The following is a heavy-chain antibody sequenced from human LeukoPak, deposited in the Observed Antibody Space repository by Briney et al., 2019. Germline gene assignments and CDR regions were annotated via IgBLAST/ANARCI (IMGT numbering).Heavy chain of an antibody. J-gene: IGHJ4*02. D-gene: IGHD6-13*01. CDR3: AHRLTGYNSNWYHGYFDY. Sequence: ESGPTLVKPTQTLTLTCTFSGFSLSTSGVGVGWIRQLPGKALEWLTLIYWDDDKRYNPSLKSRLTVTKDVSKSQVVLTSTNVDPVDTATYYCAHRLTGYNSNWYHGYFDYWGPGTLVTVSS. CDR2: IYWDDDK. V-gene: IGHV2-5*02. CDR1: GFSLSTSGVG.